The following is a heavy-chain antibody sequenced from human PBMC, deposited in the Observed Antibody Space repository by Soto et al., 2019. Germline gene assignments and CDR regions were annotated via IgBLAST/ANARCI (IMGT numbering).Heavy chain of an antibody. CDR1: GFTFSSYA. D-gene: IGHD6-19*01. CDR2: ISGSGGGT. Sequence: EVQLLESGGGLVQPGGSLRLSCAASGFTFSSYAMSWVRQAPGKGLEWVSGISGSGGGTYYADSVKGRFTISRDNSKNTLFLQMNSLRVEDTAVYYCAKDMHLSGWYYFDYWGQGTLVTVSS. V-gene: IGHV3-23*01. CDR3: AKDMHLSGWYYFDY. J-gene: IGHJ4*02.